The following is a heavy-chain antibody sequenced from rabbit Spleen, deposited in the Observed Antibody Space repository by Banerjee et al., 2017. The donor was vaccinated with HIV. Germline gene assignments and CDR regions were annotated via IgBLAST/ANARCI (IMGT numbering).Heavy chain of an antibody. D-gene: IGHD3-1*01. J-gene: IGHJ4*01. CDR3: ARDGDDAGYDFNL. Sequence: QEQLVESGGGLVQPEGSLTLTCKASGFSFGDRDVMCWVRQAPGKGLEWIACINAATAKPVYATWAKGRFTISRTSSTTVTLRMTSLTAADTATYFCARDGDDAGYDFNLWGPGTLVTVS. CDR1: GFSFGDRDV. V-gene: IGHV1S45*01. CDR2: INAATAKP.